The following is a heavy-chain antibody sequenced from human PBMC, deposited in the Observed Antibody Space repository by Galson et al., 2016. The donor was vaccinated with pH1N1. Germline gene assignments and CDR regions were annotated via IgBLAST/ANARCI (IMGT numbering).Heavy chain of an antibody. J-gene: IGHJ5*02. CDR2: IYHSGST. D-gene: IGHD3-22*01. Sequence: VSGYSISSGYYWGWIRQPPGKGLEWIGNIYHSGSTYYNPSLKSRVTISVDTSKNQFSLKLSSLTAADTAVYYCARGHSSGYNWFDPWGQGTLVTVSS. V-gene: IGHV4-38-2*02. CDR3: ARGHSSGYNWFDP. CDR1: GYSISSGYY.